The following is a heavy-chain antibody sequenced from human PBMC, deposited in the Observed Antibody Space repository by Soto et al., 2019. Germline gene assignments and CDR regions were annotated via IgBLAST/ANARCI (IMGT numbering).Heavy chain of an antibody. V-gene: IGHV4-39*01. D-gene: IGHD2-2*01. CDR3: ASQYYQLLHYYMDV. CDR2: IYYSGSA. CDR1: GGSISSSSYY. Sequence: ASETLSLTCTVSGGSISSSSYYWGWIRQPPGKGLEWIGSIYYSGSAYYNPSLKSRVTISVDTSKNQFSLKLSSVTAADTAVYYCASQYYQLLHYYMDVWGKGTTVTVSS. J-gene: IGHJ6*03.